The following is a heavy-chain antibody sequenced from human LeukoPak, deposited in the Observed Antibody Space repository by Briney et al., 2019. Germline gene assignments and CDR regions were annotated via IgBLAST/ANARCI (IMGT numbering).Heavy chain of an antibody. CDR2: IKQDGSEK. D-gene: IGHD3-10*01. Sequence: PGGSLRLSCAASGFTFSSYWMSWVRQAPGKGLEWVANIKQDGSEKYYVDSVEGRFTISRDNAKNSLYLQMNSLRAEDTAVYYCARHPPSPIYASGSFDYWGQGTLVTVSS. J-gene: IGHJ4*02. CDR3: ARHPPSPIYASGSFDY. CDR1: GFTFSSYW. V-gene: IGHV3-7*01.